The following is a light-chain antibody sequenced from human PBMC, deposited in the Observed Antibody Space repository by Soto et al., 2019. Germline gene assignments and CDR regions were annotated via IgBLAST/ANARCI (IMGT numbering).Light chain of an antibody. V-gene: IGLV2-14*01. Sequence: QPALTQPASVSGSPGQSIAISCIGTSSDVRIYNHVTWYQQHPGKAPKLMIYEVDSRPSGVSNRFSGSKSGNTASLTISGLHADDEADYFCSSFTSNYTYVFGSGTKVTVL. CDR2: EVD. J-gene: IGLJ1*01. CDR1: SSDVRIYNH. CDR3: SSFTSNYTYV.